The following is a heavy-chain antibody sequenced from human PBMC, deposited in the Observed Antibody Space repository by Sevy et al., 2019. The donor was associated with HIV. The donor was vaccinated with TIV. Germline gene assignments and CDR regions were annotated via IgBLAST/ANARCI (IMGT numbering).Heavy chain of an antibody. CDR3: ARTYCTNGVCPFPLYNWFDP. CDR1: GGTFSSYA. CDR2: IIPIFGTA. D-gene: IGHD2-8*01. Sequence: ASVKVSCKASGGTFSSYAISWVRQAPGQGLEWMGGIIPIFGTANYAQKFQGRVTITADESMSTAYMELSSLRSEDTAVYYCARTYCTNGVCPFPLYNWFDPWGQGTLVTVSS. V-gene: IGHV1-69*13. J-gene: IGHJ5*02.